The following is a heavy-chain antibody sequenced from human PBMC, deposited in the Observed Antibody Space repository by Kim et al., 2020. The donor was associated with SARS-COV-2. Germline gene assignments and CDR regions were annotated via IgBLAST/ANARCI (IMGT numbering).Heavy chain of an antibody. Sequence: GGSLRLSCEVSGLTFDNAWMSWVRQAPGKGLEWVGRIKRRSDGGTTDYAAPVKGRFIISRDDSTKTVYLQMNSLKTEDTAVYYCATPTFYYGLDVWGRGTTVTVSS. CDR2: IKRRSDGGTT. V-gene: IGHV3-15*01. J-gene: IGHJ6*02. CDR3: ATPTFYYGLDV. CDR1: GLTFDNAW.